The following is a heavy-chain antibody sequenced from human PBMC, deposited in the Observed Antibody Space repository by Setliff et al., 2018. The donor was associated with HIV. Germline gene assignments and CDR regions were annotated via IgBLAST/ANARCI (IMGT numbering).Heavy chain of an antibody. J-gene: IGHJ6*03. V-gene: IGHV4-59*12. D-gene: IGHD2-15*01. Sequence: PSETLSLTCTVSGGSISSYYWSWIRQPPGKGLEWIGYMSYSGGANYNPSLKSRVTISVDTSKGQFSLRLSSVTAADTAVYYCARDRGYCSGGSCYSRNYYYYMDVWGKGTTVTVSS. CDR3: ARDRGYCSGGSCYSRNYYYYMDV. CDR2: MSYSGGA. CDR1: GGSISSYY.